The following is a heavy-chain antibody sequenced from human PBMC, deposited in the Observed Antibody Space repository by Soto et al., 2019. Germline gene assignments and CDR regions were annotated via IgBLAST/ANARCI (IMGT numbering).Heavy chain of an antibody. Sequence: AASVKVSCKASGGTFSSYIISWVRQAPGQGLEWMGGIIPIFGTADYAQKFQGRVTITADESTKTAYMGLSSLTSEDTAVYYCARAYASNKYWFDTWGQGTLVTVSS. V-gene: IGHV1-69*13. CDR2: IIPIFGTA. CDR1: GGTFSSYI. D-gene: IGHD2-2*01. CDR3: ARAYASNKYWFDT. J-gene: IGHJ5*02.